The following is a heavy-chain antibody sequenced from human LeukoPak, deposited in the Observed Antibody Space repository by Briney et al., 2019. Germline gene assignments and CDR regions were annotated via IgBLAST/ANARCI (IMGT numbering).Heavy chain of an antibody. CDR1: GGSISSSSYY. CDR3: ARNSIAETGDWFDP. D-gene: IGHD6-6*01. J-gene: IGHJ5*02. V-gene: IGHV4-39*07. Sequence: SETLSLTCTVSGGSISSSSYYWGWIRQSPGKGLEWIGSIYYSGSTYYNPSLKSRVTMSVDTSKNQFSLKLSSVTAADTAVYYCARNSIAETGDWFDPWGQGTLVTVSS. CDR2: IYYSGST.